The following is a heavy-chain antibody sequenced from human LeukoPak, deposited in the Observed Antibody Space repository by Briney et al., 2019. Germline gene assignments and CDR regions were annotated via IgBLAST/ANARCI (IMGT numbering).Heavy chain of an antibody. D-gene: IGHD1-1*01. CDR2: ISPNSGAT. CDR3: EKEGAVTGGTTVDS. V-gene: IGHV1-2*02. Sequence: ASVKVSSKHSGYTFTDFFMHCVRQAPGQGLEWMGWISPNSGATKYAQKFQGSVTMTRDTSISTAYMELSSLTSDDTAVYYCEKEGAVTGGTTVDSWGQGTLVTVSS. J-gene: IGHJ5*01. CDR1: GYTFTDFF.